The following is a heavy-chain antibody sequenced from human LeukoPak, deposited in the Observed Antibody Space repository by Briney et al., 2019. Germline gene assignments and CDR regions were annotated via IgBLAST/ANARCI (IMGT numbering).Heavy chain of an antibody. CDR1: GGSINSGSYY. CDR3: ARAGPGGFDP. CDR2: IYTSGST. Sequence: SETLSLTCTVSGGSINSGSYYWSWIRQPAGKGVEWIGRIYTSGSTNYNPSLKSRVTISVDTSKNQFSLKLSSVTAADTAVYYCARAGPGGFDPWGQGTLVTVSS. V-gene: IGHV4-61*02. J-gene: IGHJ5*02. D-gene: IGHD3-10*01.